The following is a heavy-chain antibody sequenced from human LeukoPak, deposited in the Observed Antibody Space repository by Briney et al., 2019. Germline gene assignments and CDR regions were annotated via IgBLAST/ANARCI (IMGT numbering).Heavy chain of an antibody. CDR2: IYTSGST. CDR3: ASWRLTGLQAGFDP. CDR1: GGSISSYY. Sequence: PSDTLSLTCTVSGGSISSYYGSCIRHPAGKGLEGIGRIYTSGSTNYNPSLKSRVTMSVDTYKNQFSLKLSSVTAADTAVYYCASWRLTGLQAGFDPWGQGTLVTVSS. J-gene: IGHJ5*02. D-gene: IGHD1-20*01. V-gene: IGHV4-4*07.